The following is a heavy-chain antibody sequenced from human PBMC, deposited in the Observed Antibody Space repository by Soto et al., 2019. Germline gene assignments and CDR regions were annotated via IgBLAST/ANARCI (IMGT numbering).Heavy chain of an antibody. D-gene: IGHD6-13*01. CDR3: ARGQRSSSYLSPFDY. J-gene: IGHJ4*01. CDR2: IYYSGST. CDR1: GDSISNYY. Sequence: SETLSLTCTVSGDSISNYYWNLIRQPPGKGLEWIGYIYYSGSTNYNPSLKSRVTISADTSMHQFSLTLSSVTAADTAIYYCARGQRSSSYLSPFDYWGQGALVTVSS. V-gene: IGHV4-59*01.